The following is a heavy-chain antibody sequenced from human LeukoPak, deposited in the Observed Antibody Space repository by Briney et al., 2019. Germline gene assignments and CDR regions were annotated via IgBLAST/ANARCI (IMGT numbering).Heavy chain of an antibody. Sequence: PGGSLRLSCAASGFTFSTYWMTWVRQAPGKGLEWVANIKPSGTETYYGDPVKGRFTISRGNAKNLLYLQVSSLRAEDTAVYSCGRFGDEAGIDNWGQGTLVTVSS. CDR2: IKPSGTET. D-gene: IGHD3-10*01. J-gene: IGHJ4*02. V-gene: IGHV3-7*01. CDR1: GFTFSTYW. CDR3: GRFGDEAGIDN.